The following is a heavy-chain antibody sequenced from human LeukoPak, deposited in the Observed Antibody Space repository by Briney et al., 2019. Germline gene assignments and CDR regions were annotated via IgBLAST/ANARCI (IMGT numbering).Heavy chain of an antibody. CDR2: IIPILGIA. V-gene: IGHV1-69*04. J-gene: IGHJ6*02. D-gene: IGHD6-19*01. Sequence: SVKVSCKASGGTFSSYAISLVRQAPGQGLEWMGMIIPILGIANYAQKFQGRVTITADKSTSTAYMELSSLRSEDTAVYYCAGGPGIAVTGYYYYGMDVWGQGTTVTVSS. CDR3: AGGPGIAVTGYYYYGMDV. CDR1: GGTFSSYA.